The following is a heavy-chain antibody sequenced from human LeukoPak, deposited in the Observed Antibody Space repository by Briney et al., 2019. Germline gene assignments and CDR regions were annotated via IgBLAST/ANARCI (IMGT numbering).Heavy chain of an antibody. CDR2: IKQDGSEK. CDR3: ARDVWDIVLMVYNKGLDY. D-gene: IGHD2-8*01. CDR1: GFIFSIYW. V-gene: IGHV3-7*01. J-gene: IGHJ4*01. Sequence: GVTLRLSCAVSGFIFSIYWMSWVRQAPGKGLEGVANIKQDGSEKYYVDSVKGRFTITRDNAKNSLYLQMNSLRAEDTAVYYCARDVWDIVLMVYNKGLDYWGHRTLVTVSS.